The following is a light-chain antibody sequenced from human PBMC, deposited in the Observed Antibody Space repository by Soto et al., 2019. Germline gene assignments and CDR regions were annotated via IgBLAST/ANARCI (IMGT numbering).Light chain of an antibody. CDR3: SSYTSSSTRV. CDR1: SSDVGGYNY. Sequence: QYALTQPASVSGSPGQSITISCTGTSSDVGGYNYVSWYQQHPGKAPKLMIYDVSNRPSGVSNRFSGSKSGNTASLTISGLQDEDEADYYCSSYTSSSTRVFGGGTQLTVL. CDR2: DVS. V-gene: IGLV2-14*01. J-gene: IGLJ2*01.